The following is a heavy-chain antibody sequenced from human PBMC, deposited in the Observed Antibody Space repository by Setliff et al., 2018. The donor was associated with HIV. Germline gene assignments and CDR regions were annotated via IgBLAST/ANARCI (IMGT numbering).Heavy chain of an antibody. Sequence: ASVKVSCKASGGTFSSYAISWVRQAPGQGLEWMGGIIPMYDTRNYAQKFQGRVTITADESTSTAYMELSSLRSEDTAVYYCARLIFWSAYYIGFFDYWGQGTLVTVSS. CDR2: IIPMYDTR. CDR1: GGTFSSYA. V-gene: IGHV1-69*13. J-gene: IGHJ4*02. D-gene: IGHD3-3*01. CDR3: ARLIFWSAYYIGFFDY.